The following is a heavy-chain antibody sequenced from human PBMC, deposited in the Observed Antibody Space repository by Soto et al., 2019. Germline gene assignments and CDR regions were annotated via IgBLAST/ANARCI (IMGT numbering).Heavy chain of an antibody. CDR2: ISSSSSYI. J-gene: IGHJ6*02. CDR1: GFTFSSYS. D-gene: IGHD1-26*01. CDR3: ARAAEGADLEVYYYYGMDV. V-gene: IGHV3-21*01. Sequence: GGSLRLSCAASGFTFSSYSMNWVRQAPGKGLEWVSSISSSSSYIYYADSVKGRFTISRDNAKNSLYLQMNSLRAEDTAVYYCARAAEGADLEVYYYYGMDVWGQGTTVTVSS.